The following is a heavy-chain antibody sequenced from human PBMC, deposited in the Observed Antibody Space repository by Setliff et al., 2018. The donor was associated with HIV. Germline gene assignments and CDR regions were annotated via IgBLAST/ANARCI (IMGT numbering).Heavy chain of an antibody. CDR1: GYTFTVNH. V-gene: IGHV1-2*02. CDR3: ARDAGAPGRGNPLDY. CDR2: ISPDSGDT. D-gene: IGHD3-10*01. Sequence: ASVKVSCKTSGYTFTVNHLHWVRQAPGQGVEWVGKISPDSGDTFYAQKIQGRVTLTRDTSITTAYMELSTLRDDDTAVYYCARDAGAPGRGNPLDYWGQGTLVTVSS. J-gene: IGHJ4*02.